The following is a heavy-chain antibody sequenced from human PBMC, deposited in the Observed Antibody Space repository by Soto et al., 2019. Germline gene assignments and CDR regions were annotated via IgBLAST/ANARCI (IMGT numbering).Heavy chain of an antibody. CDR1: GGSFSGYY. D-gene: IGHD2-15*01. J-gene: IGHJ4*02. Sequence: QVQLQQWGAGLLKPSETLSLTCAVYGGSFSGYYWSWIRQPPGKGLEWIGEINHSGSTNYNPSLKSRVTISVDTSKNQFSLKLSSVTAADTAVYYCAREALYCSGGSCYDDYWGQGTLVTVSS. CDR2: INHSGST. V-gene: IGHV4-34*01. CDR3: AREALYCSGGSCYDDY.